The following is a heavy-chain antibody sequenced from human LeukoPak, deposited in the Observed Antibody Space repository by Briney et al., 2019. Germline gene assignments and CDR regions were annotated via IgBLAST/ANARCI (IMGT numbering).Heavy chain of an antibody. D-gene: IGHD2-15*01. CDR1: GASISRGGYY. V-gene: IGHV4-31*03. Sequence: SETLSLTCTVSGASISRGGYYWNWIRQHPGKGLEWIGYIFYSGSTYYNPSLKSRVTISIDTSRNQFSLTVHSVTAADTAMYYCARHPRSCTGGGTCYSWFDASGQGTLVTVSS. J-gene: IGHJ5*02. CDR2: IFYSGST. CDR3: ARHPRSCTGGGTCYSWFDA.